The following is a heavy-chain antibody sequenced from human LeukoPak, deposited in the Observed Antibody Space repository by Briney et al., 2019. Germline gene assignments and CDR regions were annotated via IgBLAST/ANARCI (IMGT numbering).Heavy chain of an antibody. V-gene: IGHV4-31*03. CDR3: ARGGITVVTRFVDY. CDR2: IYYSGST. Sequence: SETLSLTCTVSGGSISSGGYYWSWIRQHPGKGLEWIGYIYYSGSTYYNPSLKSRVTISVDTSKNQFSLKPSSVTAADTAVYYCARGGITVVTRFVDYWGQGTLVTVSS. CDR1: GGSISSGGYY. D-gene: IGHD4-23*01. J-gene: IGHJ4*02.